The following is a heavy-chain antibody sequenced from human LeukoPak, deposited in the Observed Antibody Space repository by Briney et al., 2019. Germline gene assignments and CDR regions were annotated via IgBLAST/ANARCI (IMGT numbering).Heavy chain of an antibody. Sequence: SETLSLTCTVSGGSISSYYWSWIRQPPGKGLEWIGYIYYSGNTNYNPSLKSRVTISVDTSKKQFSLKLSSVTAADTAVYYCVKTVATKAYYFDCWGQGTLVTVSS. CDR2: IYYSGNT. J-gene: IGHJ4*02. V-gene: IGHV4-59*08. CDR3: VKTVATKAYYFDC. D-gene: IGHD5-12*01. CDR1: GGSISSYY.